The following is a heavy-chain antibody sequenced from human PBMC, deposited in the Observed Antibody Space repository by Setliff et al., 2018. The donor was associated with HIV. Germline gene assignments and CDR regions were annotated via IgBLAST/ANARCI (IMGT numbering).Heavy chain of an antibody. J-gene: IGHJ6*03. CDR3: ARDHHYDILTGPYYYYMDV. CDR2: IYYSGST. Sequence: SETLSLTCAVSGYSITSDYYWSWIRQPPGKGLEWIGYIYYSGSTNYNPSLKSRVTISVDTSKNQFSLKLSSVTAADTAVYYCARDHHYDILTGPYYYYMDVWGKGTTVTVSS. CDR1: GYSITSDYY. V-gene: IGHV4-61*01. D-gene: IGHD3-9*01.